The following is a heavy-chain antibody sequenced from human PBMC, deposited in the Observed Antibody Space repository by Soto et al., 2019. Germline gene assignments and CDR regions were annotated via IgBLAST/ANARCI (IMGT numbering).Heavy chain of an antibody. CDR3: ARDGGYCSDTSCPNWFDP. CDR2: IYYSGTT. Sequence: QVQLQESGPGLVKPSQTLFLTCTVSGGSITSGYYWSWIRQHPGKGLEWIGYIYYSGTTYYNPSLESRVTISVDTYKNQFSLKQSSVTAADTAVYYCARDGGYCSDTSCPNWFDPWGQGTLVTVSS. V-gene: IGHV4-31*03. J-gene: IGHJ5*02. D-gene: IGHD2-2*03. CDR1: GGSITSGYY.